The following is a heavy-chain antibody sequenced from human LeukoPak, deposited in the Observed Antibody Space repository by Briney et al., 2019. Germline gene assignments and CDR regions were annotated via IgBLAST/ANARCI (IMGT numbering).Heavy chain of an antibody. CDR1: GFTVSSNY. Sequence: GGSLRLSCAASGFTVSSNYMSWVRQAPGEGLEWVSLIYSGGSTYYGDSVKGRFTISRDNSKNTLYLQMNSLRAEDTAVYYCVGYDFWGGYPQTDYWGQGTLVTVSS. CDR3: VGYDFWGGYPQTDY. D-gene: IGHD3-3*01. CDR2: IYSGGST. J-gene: IGHJ4*02. V-gene: IGHV3-53*01.